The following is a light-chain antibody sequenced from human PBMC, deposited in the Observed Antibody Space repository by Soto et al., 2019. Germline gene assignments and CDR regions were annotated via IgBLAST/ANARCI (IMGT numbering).Light chain of an antibody. J-gene: IGKJ1*01. CDR3: QQYNSYSPWT. CDR1: QSISNR. Sequence: DIQMTQSPSTLSASVGDRVTITCRASQSISNRLAWYQQKPGKAPKVLIYDASSLESGVPSRFSGSGSGTEFTLTISSLQPDDFATYYCQQYNSYSPWTFGQGTKVDIK. CDR2: DAS. V-gene: IGKV1-5*01.